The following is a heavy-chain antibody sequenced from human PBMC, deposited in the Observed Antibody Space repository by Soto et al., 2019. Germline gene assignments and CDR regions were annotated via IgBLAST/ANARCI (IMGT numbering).Heavy chain of an antibody. V-gene: IGHV3-21*01. D-gene: IGHD1-26*01. CDR2: ISSSSSYI. J-gene: IGHJ3*02. CDR3: ARDLIVGATIAFDI. Sequence: GGSLRLSCAASGFTFSSYSMNWVRQAPGKELEWVSSISSSSSYIYYADSVKGRFTISRDNAKNSLYLQMNSLRAEDTAVYYCARDLIVGATIAFDIWGQGTMVTVSS. CDR1: GFTFSSYS.